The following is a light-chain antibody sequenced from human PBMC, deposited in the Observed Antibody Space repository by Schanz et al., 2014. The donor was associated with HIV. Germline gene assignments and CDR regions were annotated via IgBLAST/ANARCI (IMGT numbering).Light chain of an antibody. CDR3: TSYTNSDSWV. V-gene: IGLV2-11*01. J-gene: IGLJ3*02. CDR1: SSDVGSYNY. CDR2: DVT. Sequence: QSALTQPRSVSGSPGQSVTISCTGTSSDVGSYNYVSWYQQRPGKAPKLMIYDVTKRPSGVPDRFSGSKSGTSVSLAITGLQAEDEADYYCTSYTNSDSWVFGGGTKVTVL.